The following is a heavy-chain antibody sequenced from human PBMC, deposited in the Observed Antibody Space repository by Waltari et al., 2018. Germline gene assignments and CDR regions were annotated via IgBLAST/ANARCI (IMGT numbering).Heavy chain of an antibody. D-gene: IGHD3-22*01. V-gene: IGHV4-4*07. Sequence: QVQLQESGPGLVKPSEPLSLTCTVSGGSASSYYWSWCRHPAGKGLEWIGRFQNTGVSNYNPSLKSRVTMSVDTSKNQFSLNLNSVTAADTAVYFCAREALIDGFYYHMDVWGKGTTVTVSS. CDR1: GGSASSYY. J-gene: IGHJ6*03. CDR3: AREALIDGFYYHMDV. CDR2: FQNTGVS.